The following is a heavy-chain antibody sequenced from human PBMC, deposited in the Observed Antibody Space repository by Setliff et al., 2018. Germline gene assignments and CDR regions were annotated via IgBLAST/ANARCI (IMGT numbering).Heavy chain of an antibody. D-gene: IGHD2-15*01. CDR2: ISYDGSNK. CDR1: GFTFSSYA. Sequence: LRLSCAASGFTFSSYAMHWVRQAPGKGLEWVAVISYDGSNKYYADSVKGRFTISRDNAKNSLYLQMNSLRAEDTAVYYCVRGGGRLDWWGQGTLVTVSS. V-gene: IGHV3-30-3*01. J-gene: IGHJ4*02. CDR3: VRGGGRLDW.